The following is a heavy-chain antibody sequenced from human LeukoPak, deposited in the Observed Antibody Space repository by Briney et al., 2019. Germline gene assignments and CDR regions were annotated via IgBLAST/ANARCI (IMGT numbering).Heavy chain of an antibody. D-gene: IGHD3-16*02. V-gene: IGHV1-2*02. CDR1: GYTFTGYY. CDR2: ISPNNGGT. CDR3: AIIVSGRGCWFDP. J-gene: IGHJ5*02. Sequence: ASVKVSCKASGYTFTGYYMHWVRQAPGQGLEWMGWISPNNGGTNYAQNFQGRVTMTRDTSISTAYMELSSLRSDDTAVYYCAIIVSGRGCWFDPWGQGTLVTVSS.